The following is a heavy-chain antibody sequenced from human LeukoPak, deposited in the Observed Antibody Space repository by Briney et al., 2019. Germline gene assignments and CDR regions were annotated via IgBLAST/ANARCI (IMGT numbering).Heavy chain of an antibody. CDR3: ARDPSSIAAQEVDY. Sequence: ASVKVSCKASGYTFTSYGISWVRQAPGQGLEWMGWISAYNGNTNYAQKLQGRVTMTTDTSTSTAYMELRSLRSDDTAVYYCARDPSSIAAQEVDYWGQGTLVTVSS. CDR2: ISAYNGNT. D-gene: IGHD6-6*01. V-gene: IGHV1-18*01. J-gene: IGHJ4*02. CDR1: GYTFTSYG.